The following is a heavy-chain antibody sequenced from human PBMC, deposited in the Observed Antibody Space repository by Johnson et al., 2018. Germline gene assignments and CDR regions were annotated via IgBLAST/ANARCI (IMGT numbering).Heavy chain of an antibody. CDR3: AKDRVGGESGMDG. V-gene: IGHV3-9*01. D-gene: IGHD3-16*01. CDR2: ISWNSGSI. CDR1: GFTFDDYA. Sequence: VQLVESGGGLVQPGRSLRLSCAASGFTFDDYAMHWVRQAPGKGLEWVSGISWNSGSIGYADSVKGRYTISRDNAKNSLYLQRNSLSAEDKALYYGAKDRVGGESGMDGWGKGTTVTVSS. J-gene: IGHJ6*04.